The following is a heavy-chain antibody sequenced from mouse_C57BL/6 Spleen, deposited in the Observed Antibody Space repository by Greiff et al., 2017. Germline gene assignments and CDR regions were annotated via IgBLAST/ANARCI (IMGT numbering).Heavy chain of an antibody. Sequence: ESGPGLVKPSPSLSLSCSVTGYSITSGYYWNWIRQVPGNKLEWLGYIRYDGSNNYNPSLKNRSSITRDTTKNQFYLKLNSVTTEDTATYYCARDNHVDYWGQGTTLTVSS. CDR1: GYSITSGYY. CDR3: ARDNHVDY. J-gene: IGHJ2*01. CDR2: IRYDGSN. V-gene: IGHV3-6*01.